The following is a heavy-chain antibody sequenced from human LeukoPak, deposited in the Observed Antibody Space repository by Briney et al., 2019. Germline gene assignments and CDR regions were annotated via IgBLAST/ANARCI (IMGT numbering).Heavy chain of an antibody. CDR3: ARDEIFGVGTHFDY. D-gene: IGHD3-3*01. CDR1: GYTFTDYG. Sequence: GASVKVSCVTSGYTFTDYGISWVRQAPGQGLEWLGWISVYNVNTKYAKKFLGRVTMTRDTSTTTVYMELTGLTSDDTATYYCARDEIFGVGTHFDYWGQGTPVIVSS. CDR2: ISVYNVNT. V-gene: IGHV1-18*01. J-gene: IGHJ4*02.